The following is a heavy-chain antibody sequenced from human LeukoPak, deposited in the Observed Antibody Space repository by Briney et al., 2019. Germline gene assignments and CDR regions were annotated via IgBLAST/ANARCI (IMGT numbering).Heavy chain of an antibody. D-gene: IGHD4-11*01. CDR2: LFTDDST. V-gene: IGHV3-66*01. CDR3: AKVRMTTFYMDV. CDR1: GFTVSSNF. Sequence: GGSLRLSCAASGFTVSSNFISWVRQAPGKGLEWVSVLFTDDSTYYADSVKGRFTISRDNSKNTLYLQMNSLRAEDTAVYYCAKVRMTTFYMDVWGKGTTVTVSS. J-gene: IGHJ6*03.